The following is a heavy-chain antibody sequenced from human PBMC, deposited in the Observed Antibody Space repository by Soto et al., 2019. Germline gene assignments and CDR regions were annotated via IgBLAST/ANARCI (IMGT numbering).Heavy chain of an antibody. Sequence: SETLSLTCTVSGGSISSGGYYWSWIRQHPGKGLEWIGYIYYSGSTYYNPSLKSRVTISVDTSKNQFSLKLGSVTAADTAVYYCARAWVDRPSMVRGVIDPWGQGTLVTVSS. J-gene: IGHJ5*02. CDR2: IYYSGST. CDR1: GGSISSGGYY. V-gene: IGHV4-31*03. CDR3: ARAWVDRPSMVRGVIDP. D-gene: IGHD3-10*01.